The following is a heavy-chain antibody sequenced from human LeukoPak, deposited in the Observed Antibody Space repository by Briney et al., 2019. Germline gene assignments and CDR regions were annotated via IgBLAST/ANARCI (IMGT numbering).Heavy chain of an antibody. Sequence: GGSLRLSCAASGFTFSSYDIHWVRQATGKGLEWVSGIGTAGEIYYPGSVKGRFTSRENAKNSLYLQMNSLRAGDTAVYYCARQVNSLTTVTAQIDYWGQGTLVTVSS. D-gene: IGHD4-17*01. CDR2: IGTAGEI. V-gene: IGHV3-13*01. CDR3: ARQVNSLTTVTAQIDY. J-gene: IGHJ4*02. CDR1: GFTFSSYD.